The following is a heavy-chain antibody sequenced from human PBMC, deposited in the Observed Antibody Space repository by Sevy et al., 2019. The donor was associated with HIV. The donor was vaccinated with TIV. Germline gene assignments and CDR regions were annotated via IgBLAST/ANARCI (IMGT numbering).Heavy chain of an antibody. CDR1: GGSISSYY. V-gene: IGHV4-59*13. J-gene: IGHJ4*02. CDR2: IYYSGST. Sequence: SETLSLTCTVSGGSISSYYWSWIRQPPGKGLEWIGYIYYSGSTNYNPSLESRVTISVDTSKNQFSLKLSSVTAADTAVYYCARYSIAAAGTPFFSYWGQGTLVTVSS. CDR3: ARYSIAAAGTPFFSY. D-gene: IGHD6-13*01.